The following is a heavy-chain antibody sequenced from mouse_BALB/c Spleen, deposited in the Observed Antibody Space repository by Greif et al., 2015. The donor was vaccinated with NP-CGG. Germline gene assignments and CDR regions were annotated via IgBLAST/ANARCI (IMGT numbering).Heavy chain of an antibody. Sequence: QVQLKESGAELVRPGSSVKISCKASGYAFSSYWMNWVKQRPGQGLEWIGQIYPGDGDTNYNGKFKGKATLTADKSSSTAYMQLSSLTSEDSAVYFCARGGTARPFAYWGQGTLVTVSA. J-gene: IGHJ3*01. CDR3: ARGGTARPFAY. CDR1: GYAFSSYW. V-gene: IGHV1-80*01. D-gene: IGHD3-3*01. CDR2: IYPGDGDT.